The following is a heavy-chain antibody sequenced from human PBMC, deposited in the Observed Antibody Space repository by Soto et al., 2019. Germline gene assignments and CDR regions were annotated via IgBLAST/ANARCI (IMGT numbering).Heavy chain of an antibody. V-gene: IGHV4-59*11. CDR2: IYYNGNT. CDR1: GGSISNHY. J-gene: IGHJ4*02. Sequence: QVQLQESGPGLVKPSETLSLTCSVSGGSISNHYWSWIRQPPGKGLEWIGYIYYNGNTNYNPSLKSRGTMSVDTSRNHISLKLTTVTAADTGVYYCTRANWYSEYWGQGTLVTVSS. D-gene: IGHD7-27*01. CDR3: TRANWYSEY.